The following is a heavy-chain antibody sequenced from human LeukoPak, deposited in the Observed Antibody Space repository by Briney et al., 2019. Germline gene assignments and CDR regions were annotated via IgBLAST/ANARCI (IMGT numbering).Heavy chain of an antibody. CDR3: ASSGPLRNWNGGASDY. J-gene: IGHJ4*02. CDR1: GGSISSYY. CDR2: IYTSGST. D-gene: IGHD1-1*01. V-gene: IGHV4-4*07. Sequence: PSETLSLTCTVSGGSISSYYWSWIRQPAGKGLEWIGRIYTSGSTNYNPSLKSRVTMSVDTSKNQFSLKLSSVTAADTAMYYCASSGPLRNWNGGASDYWGQGTLVTVSS.